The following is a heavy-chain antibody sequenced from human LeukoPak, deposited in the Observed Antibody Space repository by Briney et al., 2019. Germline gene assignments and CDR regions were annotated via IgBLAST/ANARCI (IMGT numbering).Heavy chain of an antibody. CDR1: GFTFSIYA. D-gene: IGHD2-2*01. J-gene: IGHJ6*03. Sequence: GGSLRLSCAASGFTFSIYAMHWVRQAPGKGLEYVSAISSNGGSTYYANSVKGRFTISRDNSKNTLYLQMGSLRAEDMAVYYCAREGRSPCRSTSCGGGYYYYYMDVWGKGTTVTVSS. V-gene: IGHV3-64*01. CDR2: ISSNGGST. CDR3: AREGRSPCRSTSCGGGYYYYYMDV.